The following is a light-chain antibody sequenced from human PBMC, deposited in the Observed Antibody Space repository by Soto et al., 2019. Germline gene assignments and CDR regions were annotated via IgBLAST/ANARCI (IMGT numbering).Light chain of an antibody. J-gene: IGLJ2*01. CDR2: EVS. Sequence: QSALTQPASVSGSPGQSITISCTGTSSDVGGYNYVSWYQQHPGKAPKLMIYEVSNRPSGVSNRFSGSESGNTASLTISGLQAEDEADYYCSSYTISSTVVFGGGTKLTVL. CDR3: SSYTISSTVV. V-gene: IGLV2-14*01. CDR1: SSDVGGYNY.